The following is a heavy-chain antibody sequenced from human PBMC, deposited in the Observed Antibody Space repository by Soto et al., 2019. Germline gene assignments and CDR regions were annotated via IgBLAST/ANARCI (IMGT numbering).Heavy chain of an antibody. J-gene: IGHJ5*02. Sequence: XETLSLTCSVSGDSIATTSYYWSWIRQHPGKGLEWIGYIYYRGSTNYNPSLESRVTISVDTSKNQFSLNLTSVTAADTAVYYCAKVAADSVWGSSYNWFDPWGQGTLVTVSS. CDR2: IYYRGST. CDR3: AKVAADSVWGSSYNWFDP. CDR1: GDSIATTSYY. V-gene: IGHV4-61*01. D-gene: IGHD3-16*01.